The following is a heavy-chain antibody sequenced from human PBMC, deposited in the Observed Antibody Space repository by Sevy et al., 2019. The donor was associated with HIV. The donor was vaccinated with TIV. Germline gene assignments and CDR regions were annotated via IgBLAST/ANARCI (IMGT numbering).Heavy chain of an antibody. D-gene: IGHD2-15*01. CDR3: AKDVVAVVGDAFDV. CDR1: GFPFSSYA. CDR2: TGGRGGAT. J-gene: IGHJ3*01. Sequence: GGSLRLSCAASGFPFSSYAMNWVRQGPGKGLEWVPATGGRGGATYYADSVKGRFTISRDNSKNTLYLQMDSLRAEDTAVYYCAKDVVAVVGDAFDVWGQGTMVTVSS. V-gene: IGHV3-23*01.